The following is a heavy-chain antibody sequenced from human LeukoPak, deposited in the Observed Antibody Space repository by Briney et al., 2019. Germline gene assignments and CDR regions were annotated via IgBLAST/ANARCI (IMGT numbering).Heavy chain of an antibody. CDR1: GFTFSSYA. D-gene: IGHD3-10*01. V-gene: IGHV3-23*01. CDR2: SSGSGSTT. Sequence: PGGSLRLSCAASGFTFSSYAMSWVRQAPGKGLEWVSYSSGSGSTTYYAESVKGRFTISRDNSKNTLYLQMNSLRAEDTAVYYCAKAEGSGNQPFDYWGQGDLVTVSS. CDR3: AKAEGSGNQPFDY. J-gene: IGHJ4*02.